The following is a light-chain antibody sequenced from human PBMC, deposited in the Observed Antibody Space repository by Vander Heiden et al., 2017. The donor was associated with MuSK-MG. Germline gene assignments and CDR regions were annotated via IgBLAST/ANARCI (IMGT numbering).Light chain of an antibody. CDR3: VRYMGSGIYV. Sequence: QTVVTQEPSFSVSPGGAVTLTCGLSSGSVSTSYYPSWYQQTPGQAPRTLIYRTNTRSSGVPDRFSGSILGNKAAITITGAQAEDEADYYCVRYMGSGIYVFGTGTKVTVL. J-gene: IGLJ1*01. CDR2: RTN. V-gene: IGLV8-61*01. CDR1: SGSVSTSYY.